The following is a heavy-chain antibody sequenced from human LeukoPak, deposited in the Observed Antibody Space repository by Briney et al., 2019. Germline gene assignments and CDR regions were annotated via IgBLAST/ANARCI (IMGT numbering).Heavy chain of an antibody. CDR2: LYHGGST. Sequence: PGGSLRLSCVGSGVIVRSNYMTWVRQAPGKGLEWVSILYHGGSTYYADSVKGRFSISRDTSKNTLYLQMNSLRAEDTAVYYCASRYDMWGQGTLVTVSS. CDR1: GVIVRSNY. V-gene: IGHV3-66*01. J-gene: IGHJ4*02. D-gene: IGHD3-9*01. CDR3: ASRYDM.